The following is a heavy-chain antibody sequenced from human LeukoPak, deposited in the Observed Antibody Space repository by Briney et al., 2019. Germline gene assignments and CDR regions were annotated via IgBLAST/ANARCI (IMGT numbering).Heavy chain of an antibody. J-gene: IGHJ4*02. D-gene: IGHD6-13*01. CDR1: GGSFSGYY. V-gene: IGHV4-34*01. CDR3: ARVPYSSSWFDY. CDR2: INHSGST. Sequence: SETLSLTCAVYGGSFSGYYWSWIRQPPGKGLEWIGEINHSGSTNYNPSLKSRVTISVDTSKNQFSLKLSSVTAADTAVYYCARVPYSSSWFDYWGQGTLVTVSS.